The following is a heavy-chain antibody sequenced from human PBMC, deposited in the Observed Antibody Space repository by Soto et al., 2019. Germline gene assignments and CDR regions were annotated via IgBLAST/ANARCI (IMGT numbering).Heavy chain of an antibody. V-gene: IGHV1-3*05. J-gene: IGHJ6*02. D-gene: IGHD3-10*02. CDR2: INAGNGNT. Sequence: QVQLVQSGAEEKKPGASVKVSCKASGYTFTSYAMHWVRQAPGQRLEWMGWINAGNGNTKYSQKLQGRVTSTRDTAASTAYMELSSLRSEDTAVYYCARGYYFLGGMDVWGQGTTVTVSS. CDR1: GYTFTSYA. CDR3: ARGYYFLGGMDV.